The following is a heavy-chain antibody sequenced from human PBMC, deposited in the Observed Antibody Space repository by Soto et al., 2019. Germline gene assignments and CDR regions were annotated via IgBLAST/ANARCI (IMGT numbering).Heavy chain of an antibody. D-gene: IGHD3-22*01. V-gene: IGHV4-31*03. CDR2: IYYSGST. J-gene: IGHJ4*02. CDR1: GGSISSGGYY. Sequence: PSETLSLTCTVSGGSISSGGYYWSWIRQHPGKGLEWIGYIYYSGSTYYNPSLKSRVTISVDTSKNQFSLKLSSVTAADTAFYSCARRDTRIVVFIPLCFDYCRQGTLITVSS. CDR3: ARRDTRIVVFIPLCFDY.